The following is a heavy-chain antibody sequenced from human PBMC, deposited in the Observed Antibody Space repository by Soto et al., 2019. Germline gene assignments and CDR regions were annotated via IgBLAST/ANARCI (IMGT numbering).Heavy chain of an antibody. J-gene: IGHJ6*02. V-gene: IGHV1-2*04. D-gene: IGHD6-13*01. CDR3: ARGEFIADPYGMDV. CDR1: GYTFTGYY. CDR2: INPKSGGT. Sequence: QVQLVQSGAEVKKPGASVKVSCKASGYTFTGYYMPWVRQAPGQGLVWMGWINPKSGGTNYAQKFQGWVTMTRDTSISTAYMELSRLRSDDTAVYYCARGEFIADPYGMDVWGQGTTVTVSS.